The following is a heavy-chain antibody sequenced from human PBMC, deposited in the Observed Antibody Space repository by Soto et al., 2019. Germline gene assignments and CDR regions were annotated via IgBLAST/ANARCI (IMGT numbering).Heavy chain of an antibody. CDR1: GFTFSSYG. CDR2: ISYDGSNK. V-gene: IGHV3-30*03. D-gene: IGHD3-22*01. CDR3: ASPATYYYDSSGYYREDFQH. J-gene: IGHJ1*01. Sequence: PGGSLRLSCAASGFTFSSYGMHWVRQAPGKGLEWVAVISYDGSNKYYADSVKGRFTISRDNSKNTLYLQMNSLRAVDTAVYYCASPATYYYDSSGYYREDFQHWGQGTRVTGS.